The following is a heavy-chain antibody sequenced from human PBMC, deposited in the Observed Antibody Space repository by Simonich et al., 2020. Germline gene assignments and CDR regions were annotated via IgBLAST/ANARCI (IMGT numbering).Heavy chain of an antibody. CDR2: NNPNRGGT. V-gene: IGHV1-2*02. J-gene: IGHJ3*02. D-gene: IGHD2-2*01. CDR3: ARDPVVPAAIRNAFDI. Sequence: QVQLVQSVAEVQKPGYSVKVSCHASGSIFTGSYMPWVRQAPGKGLEVMGGNNPNRGGTNYAQKCQGRVTMTMDTSNSTACSELSRLRSDDTAVYYCARDPVVPAAIRNAFDIWGQGTMVTVSS. CDR1: GSIFTGSY.